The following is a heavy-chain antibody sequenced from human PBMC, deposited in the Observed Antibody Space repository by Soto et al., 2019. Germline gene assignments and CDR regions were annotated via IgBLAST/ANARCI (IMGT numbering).Heavy chain of an antibody. CDR3: ARELELGSLYYMDV. D-gene: IGHD1-7*01. V-gene: IGHV4-59*12. J-gene: IGHJ6*03. Sequence: SETLSLTCTVSGGSISSYYWSWIRQPPGKGLEWIGYIYYSGSTNYNPSLKSRVTISVDTSKNQFSLKLSSVTAADTAVYYCARELELGSLYYMDVWGKGTTVTVSS. CDR2: IYYSGST. CDR1: GGSISSYY.